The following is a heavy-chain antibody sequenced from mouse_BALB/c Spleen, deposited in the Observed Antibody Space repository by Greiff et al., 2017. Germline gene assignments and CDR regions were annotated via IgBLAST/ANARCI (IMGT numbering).Heavy chain of an antibody. CDR1: GFAFSSYD. Sequence: DVKLVESGGGLVKPGGSLKLSCAASGFAFSSYDMSWVRQTPEKRLEWVAYISSGGGSTYYPDTVKGRFTISRDNAKNTLYLQMSSLKSEDTAMYYCARPSLRRETYWGQGTLVTVSA. D-gene: IGHD1-2*01. J-gene: IGHJ3*01. CDR3: ARPSLRRETY. V-gene: IGHV5-12-1*01. CDR2: ISSGGGST.